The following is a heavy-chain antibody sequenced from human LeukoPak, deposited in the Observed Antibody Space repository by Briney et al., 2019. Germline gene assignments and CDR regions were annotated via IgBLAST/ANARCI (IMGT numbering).Heavy chain of an antibody. V-gene: IGHV3-30*02. CDR2: IRYDGSNK. Sequence: GGSLRLSCAASGSIFSSYGMHWVRQAPGKGLEWVAFIRYDGSNKYYADSVKGRFAISRDNSKNTLHLQMNSLRAEDTAVYYCARDGNDYWGQGTLVTVSS. CDR3: ARDGNDY. J-gene: IGHJ4*02. CDR1: GSIFSSYG.